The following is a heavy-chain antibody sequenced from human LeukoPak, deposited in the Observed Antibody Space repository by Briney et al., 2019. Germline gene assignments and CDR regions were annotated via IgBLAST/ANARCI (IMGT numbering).Heavy chain of an antibody. Sequence: SVKVSCKASGGTFSSYAISWVRQAPGQGLEWMGGIIPIFGAANYAQKFQGRVTITTDESTSTAYMELSSLRSEDTAVYYCAREDGWNYNYMDVWGKGTTVTVSS. CDR2: IIPIFGAA. CDR1: GGTFSSYA. D-gene: IGHD2-15*01. J-gene: IGHJ6*03. V-gene: IGHV1-69*05. CDR3: AREDGWNYNYMDV.